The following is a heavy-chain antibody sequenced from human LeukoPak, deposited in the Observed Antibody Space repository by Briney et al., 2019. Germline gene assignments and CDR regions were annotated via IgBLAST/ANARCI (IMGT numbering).Heavy chain of an antibody. V-gene: IGHV1-18*01. CDR1: GYTFTSYA. CDR3: ARGGYCSSTSCYAPPCDY. D-gene: IGHD2-2*01. CDR2: ISAYNGNT. J-gene: IGHJ4*02. Sequence: GASVKVSCKASGYTFTSYAMHWVRQAPGQRLEWMGWISAYNGNTNYAQKLQGRVTMTTDTSTSTAYMELRSLRSDDTAVYYCARGGYCSSTSCYAPPCDYWGQGTLVTVSS.